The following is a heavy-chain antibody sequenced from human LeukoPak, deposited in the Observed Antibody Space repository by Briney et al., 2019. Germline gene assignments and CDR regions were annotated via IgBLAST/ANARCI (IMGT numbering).Heavy chain of an antibody. CDR3: ARTKPLDPFDF. Sequence: PSEALSLTCTVSGGSISSYYWSWIRQPPGKGLEWIGYIYYSGNTYYNPSLKSRVTISVDTSKNQFSPKVNSVTAADTAVYYCARTKPLDPFDFWGQGTLVTVSS. CDR1: GGSISSYY. J-gene: IGHJ3*01. CDR2: IYYSGNT. V-gene: IGHV4-59*01.